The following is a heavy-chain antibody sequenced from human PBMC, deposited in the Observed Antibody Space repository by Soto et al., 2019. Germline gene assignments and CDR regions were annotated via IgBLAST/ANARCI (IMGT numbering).Heavy chain of an antibody. Sequence: SETLSLTCTVSGDTISTGGYTWAWIRQPSGKGLEWIGSIYYSGSTYYNPSLKSRVTISVDTSKNQFSLKLSSVTAADTAVYYCASSYGDYVSYWGQGTLVTVSS. CDR2: IYYSGST. J-gene: IGHJ4*02. CDR3: ASSYGDYVSY. D-gene: IGHD4-17*01. V-gene: IGHV4-39*01. CDR1: GDTISTGGYT.